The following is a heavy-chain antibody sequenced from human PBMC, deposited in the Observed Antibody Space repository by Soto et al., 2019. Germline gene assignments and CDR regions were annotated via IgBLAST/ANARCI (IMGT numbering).Heavy chain of an antibody. Sequence: SETLCLTCAVDGGSFSGYDWSWIRQPPGKGLEWIGEINHSGSTNYNPSLKSRVTISVDTSKNQFSLKLSSVTAADTAVYYCARGGSRGFEGRAPLAYYFDYWGQGTLVTVSS. V-gene: IGHV4-34*01. CDR3: ARGGSRGFEGRAPLAYYFDY. J-gene: IGHJ4*02. D-gene: IGHD3-10*01. CDR2: INHSGST. CDR1: GGSFSGYD.